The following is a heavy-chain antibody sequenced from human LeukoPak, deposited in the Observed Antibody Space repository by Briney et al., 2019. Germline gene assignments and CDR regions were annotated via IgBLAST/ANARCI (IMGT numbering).Heavy chain of an antibody. D-gene: IGHD6-19*01. Sequence: PGGSLRLSCAASGFTFSSYSMTWVRQAPGKGLEWVSSISSSSSYIYYADSVKGRFTISRDNAKNSLYLQMNSLRAEDTAVYYCARDPSSGWKDAAPPTLWGQGTLVTVSS. CDR2: ISSSSSYI. V-gene: IGHV3-21*01. CDR3: ARDPSSGWKDAAPPTL. J-gene: IGHJ4*02. CDR1: GFTFSSYS.